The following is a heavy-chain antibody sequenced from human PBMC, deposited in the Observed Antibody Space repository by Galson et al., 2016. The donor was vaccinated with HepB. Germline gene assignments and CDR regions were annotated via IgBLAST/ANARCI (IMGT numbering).Heavy chain of an antibody. CDR2: INYSGRT. D-gene: IGHD2-8*01. V-gene: IGHV4-59*01. CDR3: ARERSGGVSDRLDS. J-gene: IGHJ4*02. CDR1: SDSMSGYY. Sequence: SETLSLTCTVSSDSMSGYYWNWIRQPPGKGLEWIGDINYSGRTNYNPSLKSRVTISVDSSKNQFFLKLTSVTAADTAVYFCARERSGGVSDRLDSWGPGALLTVSS.